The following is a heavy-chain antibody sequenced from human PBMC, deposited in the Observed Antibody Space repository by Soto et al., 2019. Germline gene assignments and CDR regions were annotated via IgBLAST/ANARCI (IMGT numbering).Heavy chain of an antibody. Sequence: PGGSLRLSCTPSGFTFASYEMNWVRQAPGKGLEWVSYISSSGSTVYYANSVKGRFTISRDNYQFSLYLQMNSLGAEDTAVYYCVRDAYYYDSTSRAFDMWGQGTMVTVSS. D-gene: IGHD3-22*01. J-gene: IGHJ3*02. CDR3: VRDAYYYDSTSRAFDM. CDR1: GFTFASYE. V-gene: IGHV3-48*03. CDR2: ISSSGSTV.